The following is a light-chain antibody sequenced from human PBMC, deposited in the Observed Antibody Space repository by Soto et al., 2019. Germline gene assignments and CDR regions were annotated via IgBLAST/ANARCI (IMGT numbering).Light chain of an antibody. Sequence: EMVLTQSPGTLSLSPGERATLSCRASQRVNSIYLAWYPQKPDQAPRLLIYGASSRPTGIPDRFSGSGSGTDFTLTISRLEPEDFAVYYCQQYGGSTWTFGQGTKVDVK. CDR1: QRVNSIY. CDR3: QQYGGSTWT. CDR2: GAS. V-gene: IGKV3-20*01. J-gene: IGKJ1*01.